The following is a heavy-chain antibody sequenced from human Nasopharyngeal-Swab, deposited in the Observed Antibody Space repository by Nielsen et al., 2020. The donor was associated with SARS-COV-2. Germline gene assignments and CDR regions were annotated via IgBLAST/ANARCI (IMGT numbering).Heavy chain of an antibody. V-gene: IGHV3-33*01. Sequence: GGSLRLSCAASGFTFSSYGMHWVRQAPGKGLEWVAVIWYDGSNKYYADSVKGRFTISRDNSKNTLYLQMNSLRAEDTAVYYCAGDRIVATMETDYWGQGTLVTVSS. D-gene: IGHD5-12*01. CDR2: IWYDGSNK. CDR1: GFTFSSYG. J-gene: IGHJ4*02. CDR3: AGDRIVATMETDY.